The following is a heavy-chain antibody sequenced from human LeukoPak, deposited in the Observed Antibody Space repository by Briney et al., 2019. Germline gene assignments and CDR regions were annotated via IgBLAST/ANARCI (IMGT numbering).Heavy chain of an antibody. D-gene: IGHD6-19*01. CDR3: ARSMVAGIDY. J-gene: IGHJ4*02. CDR2: IYYSGST. V-gene: IGHV4-59*08. Sequence: SESLSLTCTVSGGSISSYYWSWIRQPPGKGLEWIGYIYYSGSTYYNPSLRSRVTISVDTSKNQFSLKLSSVTAADTAVYYCARSMVAGIDYWGQGTLVTVSS. CDR1: GGSISSYY.